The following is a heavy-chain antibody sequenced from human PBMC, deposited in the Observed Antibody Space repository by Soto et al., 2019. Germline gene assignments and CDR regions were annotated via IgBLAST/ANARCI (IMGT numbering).Heavy chain of an antibody. CDR1: GFTFNNYA. Sequence: EVQLLESGGGLVQPGGSLRLSCAASGFTFNNYAMSWVRQAPGKGLEWVSGITGSGGTTYYADSVKGRFTISRDNSEITLYLQMNSLRAEDTAVYYCAKAQKMSGRANYFDYWGQGTLVTFSS. D-gene: IGHD1-26*01. J-gene: IGHJ4*02. V-gene: IGHV3-23*01. CDR2: ITGSGGTT. CDR3: AKAQKMSGRANYFDY.